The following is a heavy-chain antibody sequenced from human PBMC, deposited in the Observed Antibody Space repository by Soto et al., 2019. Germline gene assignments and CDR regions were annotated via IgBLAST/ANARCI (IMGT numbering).Heavy chain of an antibody. J-gene: IGHJ4*02. Sequence: GGYVRLSFEASGFTFSSYWMRWVRQAPGKGLEWVANVRQDGSQKYLVDFVKGRFTITRDNAKNSMYLQMNRLRAEDTAVHYWVRDGSSSWYFVSWDQGTLLTVYS. CDR3: VRDGSSSWYFVS. D-gene: IGHD6-13*01. CDR2: VRQDGSQK. CDR1: GFTFSSYW. V-gene: IGHV3-7*01.